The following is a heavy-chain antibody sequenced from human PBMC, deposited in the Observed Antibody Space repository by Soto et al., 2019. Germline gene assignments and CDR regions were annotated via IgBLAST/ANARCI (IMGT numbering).Heavy chain of an antibody. J-gene: IGHJ4*01. D-gene: IGHD4-17*01. CDR2: IIPIFGTA. CDR3: ARGAVTTFYYLDD. CDR1: EGTFSDYS. Sequence: SVKVSYTGSEGTFSDYSIGLVRQAPGQGLEWMGGIIPIFGTANYAQKFQGRVTITADESTSKAYMELSSLRSEDTAVYYCARGAVTTFYYLDDWGHGTLVTVSS. V-gene: IGHV1-69*13.